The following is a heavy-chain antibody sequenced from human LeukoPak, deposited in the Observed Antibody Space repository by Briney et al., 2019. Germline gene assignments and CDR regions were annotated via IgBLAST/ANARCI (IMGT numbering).Heavy chain of an antibody. CDR1: GYTFTGYY. Sequence: ASVKVSCKASGYTFTGYYMHWVRQAPGQGLEWMGWINPNSGGTNYAQKFQGRVTMTRDTSISTAYMELSSLRSEDTAVYYCARGGTYCSGGSCYAYWGQGTLVTVSS. CDR3: ARGGTYCSGGSCYAY. J-gene: IGHJ4*02. D-gene: IGHD2-15*01. V-gene: IGHV1-2*02. CDR2: INPNSGGT.